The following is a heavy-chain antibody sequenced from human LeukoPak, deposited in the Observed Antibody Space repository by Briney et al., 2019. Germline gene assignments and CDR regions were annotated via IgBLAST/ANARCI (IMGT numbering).Heavy chain of an antibody. Sequence: GGSLRLSCAASGFTFSTYAMHWVRQAPDKGLEWVAVISFDGSNEYYADSVKGRFSISRDNSKNTLYLQMSSLRAEDTAVYYCASFLPGADYWGQGTLVTVSS. CDR1: GFTFSTYA. V-gene: IGHV3-30*04. CDR3: ASFLPGADY. D-gene: IGHD2/OR15-2a*01. J-gene: IGHJ4*02. CDR2: ISFDGSNE.